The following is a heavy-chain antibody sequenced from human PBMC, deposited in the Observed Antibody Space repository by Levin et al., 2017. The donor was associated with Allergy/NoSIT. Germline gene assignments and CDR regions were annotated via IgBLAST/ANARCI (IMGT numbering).Heavy chain of an antibody. CDR3: ASSTHYDILKFDY. CDR1: GGSIRSGGHY. J-gene: IGHJ4*02. D-gene: IGHD3-9*01. CDR2: MYYGGTT. V-gene: IGHV4-31*03. Sequence: RSQTLSLTCTVSGGSIRSGGHYWSWIRQHPGRGLEWIGYMYYGGTTYYNPSLKSRVTISVDTSKKQFSLKLSSVTAADTAVYYCASSTHYDILKFDYWGQGTLVTVSS.